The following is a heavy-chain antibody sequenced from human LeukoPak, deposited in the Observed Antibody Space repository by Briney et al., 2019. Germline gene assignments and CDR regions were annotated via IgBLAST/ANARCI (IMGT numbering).Heavy chain of an antibody. CDR3: ARQDPPSRREPHWYFDL. J-gene: IGHJ2*01. CDR2: INPSGAST. CDR1: GYTFTSYY. V-gene: IGHV1-46*01. D-gene: IGHD1-26*01. Sequence: ASVKVSCKASGYTFTSYYIHWVRQAPGQGLEWMGIINPSGASTSYAQKFQGRVTMTRDMSTSTVYMELSSLRSEDTAMYYCARQDPPSRREPHWYFDLWGRGTLVTVSS.